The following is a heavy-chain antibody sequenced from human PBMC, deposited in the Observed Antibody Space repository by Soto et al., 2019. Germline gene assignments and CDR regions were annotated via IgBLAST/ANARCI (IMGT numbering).Heavy chain of an antibody. D-gene: IGHD2-15*01. V-gene: IGHV3-23*01. CDR1: GFTFSSYA. CDR2: TSGSGGST. J-gene: IGHJ5*02. Sequence: GGSLRLSCAASGFTFSSYAMSWVRQAPGKGLEWVSATSGSGGSTYYADSVKGRFTISRDNSKNTLYLQMNSLRAEDTAVYYCAKDKVVAATPDWFDPWGQGTLVTVSS. CDR3: AKDKVVAATPDWFDP.